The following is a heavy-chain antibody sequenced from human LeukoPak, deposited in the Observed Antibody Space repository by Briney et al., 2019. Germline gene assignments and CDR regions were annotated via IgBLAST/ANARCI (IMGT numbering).Heavy chain of an antibody. V-gene: IGHV1-69*01. CDR3: ARDRSLRELWLRNWFDP. Sequence: SVKVSCKASGGTFRSDAISWVRQAPGQGLEWMGGIIPIFGAANYAQKFQGRVTITAGEFTSTAYMELSSLRSEDTAVYYCARDRSLRELWLRNWFDPWGQGTLVTVSS. CDR1: GGTFRSDA. CDR2: IIPIFGAA. D-gene: IGHD5-18*01. J-gene: IGHJ5*02.